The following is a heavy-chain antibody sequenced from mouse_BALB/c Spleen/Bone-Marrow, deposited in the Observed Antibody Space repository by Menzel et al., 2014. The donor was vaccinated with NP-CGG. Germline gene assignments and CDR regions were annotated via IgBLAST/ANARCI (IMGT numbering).Heavy chain of an antibody. V-gene: IGHV1S127*01. Sequence: QVQLQQPGAELVKPGASVKMSCKASGYTFTSYWMHWVGQRPGQGLEWIGVIDPSDSYTSYIQKFKGKATLTVDTSSSTAYMQLSSLTSEDSAVYYCTRDAMDYWGQGTSVTASS. CDR1: GYTFTSYW. CDR2: IDPSDSYT. J-gene: IGHJ4*01. CDR3: TRDAMDY.